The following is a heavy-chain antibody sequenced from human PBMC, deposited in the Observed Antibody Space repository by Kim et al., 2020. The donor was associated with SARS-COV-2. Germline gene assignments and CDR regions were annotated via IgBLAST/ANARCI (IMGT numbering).Heavy chain of an antibody. J-gene: IGHJ4*02. V-gene: IGHV3-48*02. CDR2: ISSSSSTI. D-gene: IGHD2-2*01. Sequence: GGSLRLSCAASGFTFSSYSMNWVRQAPGKGLEWVSYISSSSSTIYYADSVKGRFTISRDNAKNSLYLQMNSLRDEDTAVYYCARDQWCFLTSCHAMGLNWGQGTLVTVSS. CDR3: ARDQWCFLTSCHAMGLN. CDR1: GFTFSSYS.